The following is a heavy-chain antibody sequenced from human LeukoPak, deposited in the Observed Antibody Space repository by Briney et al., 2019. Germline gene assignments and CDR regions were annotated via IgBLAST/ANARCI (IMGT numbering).Heavy chain of an antibody. Sequence: PSETLSLTCTVSGGSISSSSYYWGWIRQPPGKGLEWIGSIYYSGSTYYNPSLKSRVTISVDTSNNQFSLKLSSVTAADTAVYYCARRRAVACTKSLYYFDYWGQGTLVTVSS. CDR1: GGSISSSSYY. J-gene: IGHJ4*02. CDR3: ARRRAVACTKSLYYFDY. D-gene: IGHD6-19*01. V-gene: IGHV4-39*01. CDR2: IYYSGST.